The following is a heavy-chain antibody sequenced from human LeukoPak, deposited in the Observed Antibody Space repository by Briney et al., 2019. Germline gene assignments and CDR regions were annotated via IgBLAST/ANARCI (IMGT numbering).Heavy chain of an antibody. D-gene: IGHD6-13*01. Sequence: GASVKVSCKASGYTFTAYYMHWVRQAPGQGLEWMDWIDPDSGDTKYAQSFQGRVTMTTDTSISAVIMELSRLRSDDTAVYFCGRDRIGVAGQDYWGPGTLVIVSS. CDR2: IDPDSGDT. J-gene: IGHJ4*02. V-gene: IGHV1-2*02. CDR3: GRDRIGVAGQDY. CDR1: GYTFTAYY.